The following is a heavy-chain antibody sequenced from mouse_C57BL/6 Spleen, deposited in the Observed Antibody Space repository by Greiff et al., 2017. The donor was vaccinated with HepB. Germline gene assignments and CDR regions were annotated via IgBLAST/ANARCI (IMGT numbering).Heavy chain of an antibody. J-gene: IGHJ2*01. CDR1: GFTFSDYG. D-gene: IGHD2-1*01. CDR3: ARPAGNYLYYFDY. CDR2: ISSGSSTI. Sequence: EVHLVESGGGLVKPGGSLKLSCAASGFTFSDYGMHWVRQAPEKGLEWVAYISSGSSTIYYADTVKGRFTISRDNAKNTLFLQMTSLRSEDTAMYYCARPAGNYLYYFDYWGQGTTLTVSS. V-gene: IGHV5-17*01.